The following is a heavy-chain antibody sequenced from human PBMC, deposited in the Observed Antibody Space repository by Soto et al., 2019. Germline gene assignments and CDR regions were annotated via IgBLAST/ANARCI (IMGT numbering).Heavy chain of an antibody. CDR3: ARVLTGSWNWFDP. V-gene: IGHV3-30*03. CDR2: ISYDGSNK. J-gene: IGHJ5*02. CDR1: GFTFSSYG. Sequence: GGSLRLSCAASGFTFSSYGMHWVRQAPGKGLEWVAVISYDGSNKYYADSVKGRFTISRDNAKNTQYLQMNSLRAEDTAVYYCARVLTGSWNWFDPWGQGTLVTVSS. D-gene: IGHD6-13*01.